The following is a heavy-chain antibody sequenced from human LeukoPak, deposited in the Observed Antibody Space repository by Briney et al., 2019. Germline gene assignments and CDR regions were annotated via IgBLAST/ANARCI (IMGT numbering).Heavy chain of an antibody. CDR3: ARNSSSVYYYGMDV. D-gene: IGHD6-13*01. CDR2: ISSSSSYI. Sequence: GGSLRLSCAASGFTVSTNYMTWVRQAPGKGLEWVSSISSSSSYIYYADSVKGRFTISRDNAKNSLYLQMNSLRAEDTAVYYCARNSSSVYYYGMDVWGQGTTVTVSS. V-gene: IGHV3-21*01. CDR1: GFTVSTNY. J-gene: IGHJ6*02.